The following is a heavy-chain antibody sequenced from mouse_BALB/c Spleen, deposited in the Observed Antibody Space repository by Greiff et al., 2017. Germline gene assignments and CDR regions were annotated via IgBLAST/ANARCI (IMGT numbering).Heavy chain of an antibody. D-gene: IGHD1-1*01. Sequence: EVQRVESGGGLVKPGGSLKLSCAASGFAFSSYDMSWVRQTPEKRLEWVAYISSGGGSTYYPDTVKGRFTISRDNAKNTLYLQMSSLKSEDTAMYYCARESYYGSSFHWYFDVWGAGTTVTVSS. V-gene: IGHV5-12-1*01. J-gene: IGHJ1*01. CDR3: ARESYYGSSFHWYFDV. CDR2: ISSGGGST. CDR1: GFAFSSYD.